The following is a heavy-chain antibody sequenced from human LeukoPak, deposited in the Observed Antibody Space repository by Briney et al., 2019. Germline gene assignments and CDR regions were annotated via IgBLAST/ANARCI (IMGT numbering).Heavy chain of an antibody. CDR3: ARGRSFNYNDNRSHYPY. CDR1: GFTFSSYD. D-gene: IGHD3-22*01. Sequence: GGSLRLSCAASGFTFSSYDFHWVRRVPGYGLEWVSGIGTLGDTYYLGSVKGRFTISRENAKNSLYLQMNSLRAGDTAVYYCARGRSFNYNDNRSHYPYWGQGTVVTVSS. CDR2: IGTLGDT. J-gene: IGHJ4*02. V-gene: IGHV3-13*01.